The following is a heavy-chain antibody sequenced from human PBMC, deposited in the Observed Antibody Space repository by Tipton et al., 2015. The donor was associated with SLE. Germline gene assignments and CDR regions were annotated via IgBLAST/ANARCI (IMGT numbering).Heavy chain of an antibody. Sequence: TLSLTCPVSGGSIGSGAYYWSWIRQRPGMGLEWIGFIYYSGFTTYNPSLKSRLSISVDTSKKQFSLKLSSVTAADTAVYYCARSSGNYFFAFDIWGQGTKASVSS. CDR3: ARSSGNYFFAFDI. D-gene: IGHD1-26*01. J-gene: IGHJ3*02. CDR1: GGSIGSGAYY. V-gene: IGHV4-31*03. CDR2: IYYSGFT.